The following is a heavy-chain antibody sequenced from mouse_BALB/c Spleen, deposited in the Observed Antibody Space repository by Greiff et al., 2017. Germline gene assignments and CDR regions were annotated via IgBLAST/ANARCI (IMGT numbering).Heavy chain of an antibody. CDR2: ISSGSSTI. J-gene: IGHJ3*01. Sequence: DVMLVESGGGLVQPGGSRKLSCAASGFTFSSFGMHWVRQAPEKGLEWVAYISSGSSTIYYADTVKGRFTISRDNPKNTLFLQMTSLRSEDTAMYYCARGDYGGFAYWGQGTLVTVSA. D-gene: IGHD2-4*01. CDR3: ARGDYGGFAY. V-gene: IGHV5-17*02. CDR1: GFTFSSFG.